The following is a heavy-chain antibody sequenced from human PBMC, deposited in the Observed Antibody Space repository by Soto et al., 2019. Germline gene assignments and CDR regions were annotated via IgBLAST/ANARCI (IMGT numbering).Heavy chain of an antibody. D-gene: IGHD5-18*01. CDR2: IYYSGST. CDR1: GGSISSGGYY. Sequence: QVQLQESGPGLVKPSQTLSLTCTVSGGSISSGGYYWSWIRQHPGKGLEWIGYIYYSGSTYYNPSLKSRVTLSVDTSKNQFSLKLSSVTAADTAVYYCARGTAMVNPEDYWGQGTLVTVSS. CDR3: ARGTAMVNPEDY. J-gene: IGHJ4*02. V-gene: IGHV4-31*03.